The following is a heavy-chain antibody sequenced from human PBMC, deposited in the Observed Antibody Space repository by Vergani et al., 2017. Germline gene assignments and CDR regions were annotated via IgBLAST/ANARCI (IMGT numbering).Heavy chain of an antibody. CDR3: AKASSGYY. CDR1: GFTSSYYG. V-gene: IGHV3-30*18. J-gene: IGHJ4*02. D-gene: IGHD6-19*01. Sequence: QVHLVESGGGVVQPGRSLRLSCVVSGFTSSYYGMHWVRQAPGKGLEWVAVISYDGTQKYYADSVKGRFTISRDNSKSTLYLQMNSLRTEDTAVYYCAKASSGYYWGQGTLVTVSS. CDR2: ISYDGTQK.